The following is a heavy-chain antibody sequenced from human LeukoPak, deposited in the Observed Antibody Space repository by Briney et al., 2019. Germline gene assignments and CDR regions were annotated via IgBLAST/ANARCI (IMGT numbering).Heavy chain of an antibody. CDR3: ARDEADPPLVNYRFDF. D-gene: IGHD3-22*01. V-gene: IGHV3-7*01. CDR1: GFTFTIYW. CDR2: INQDGRDT. J-gene: IGHJ4*02. Sequence: PGGSLRLSCAASGFTFTIYWMSWVRQAPGKGLEWVANINQDGRDTYYVDSVRGRFTVSRDNAKNSVYLQMDSLRAEDTAIYYCARDEADPPLVNYRFDFWGQGTLVTVSS.